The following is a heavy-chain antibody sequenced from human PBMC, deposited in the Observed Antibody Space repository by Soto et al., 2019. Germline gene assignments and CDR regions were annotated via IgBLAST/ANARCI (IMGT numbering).Heavy chain of an antibody. V-gene: IGHV1-69*12. D-gene: IGHD2-2*02. CDR3: ARAEGSSQLVPAAISRVYGMDV. J-gene: IGHJ6*02. Sequence: QVQLVQSGAEVKKPGSSVKVSCKASGGTFSSYAISWVRQAPGQGLEWMGGIIPIFGTANYAQKFQGRVTVTAGESSSTAHLELSRLRSEDTAVYYCARAEGSSQLVPAAISRVYGMDVWGQGTTVTVSS. CDR2: IIPIFGTA. CDR1: GGTFSSYA.